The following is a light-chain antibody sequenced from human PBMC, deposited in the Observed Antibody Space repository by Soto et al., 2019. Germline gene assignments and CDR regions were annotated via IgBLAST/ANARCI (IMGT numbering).Light chain of an antibody. Sequence: DIQMTQSPSSLSASIGDRVTITCRAGQNINNYLNWYQQKPGKAPKLLIYAASSLQGGVPSRFTGSGSGTDFTLTISSLQPEDFATYYCQESFISSHSAVTFGGGTKVEIK. CDR3: QESFISSHSAVT. CDR2: AAS. CDR1: QNINNY. J-gene: IGKJ4*01. V-gene: IGKV1-39*01.